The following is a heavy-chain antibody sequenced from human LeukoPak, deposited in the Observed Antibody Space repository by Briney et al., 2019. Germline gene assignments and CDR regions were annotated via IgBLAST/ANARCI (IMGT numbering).Heavy chain of an antibody. Sequence: LSLTCAVYGGSFSGYYWSWIRQAPGKGLEWVSYISSSGSTIYYADSVKGRFTISRDNAKNSLYLQMNSLRAEDTAVYYCARDTATARQGYWGQGTLVTVSS. CDR2: ISSSGSTI. CDR1: GGSFSGYY. V-gene: IGHV3-11*01. CDR3: ARDTATARQGY. J-gene: IGHJ4*02. D-gene: IGHD6-6*01.